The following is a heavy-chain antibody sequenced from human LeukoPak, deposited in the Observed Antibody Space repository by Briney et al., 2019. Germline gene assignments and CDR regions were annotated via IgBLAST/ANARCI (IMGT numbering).Heavy chain of an antibody. J-gene: IGHJ4*02. CDR2: IYHSGST. CDR1: GGSISSGGYS. D-gene: IGHD2-21*01. V-gene: IGHV4-30-2*01. CDR3: ARGLGDRTGAYYFDY. Sequence: SETLSLTCAVSGGSISSGGYSWSWIRQPPGKGLEWIGYIYHSGSTYYNPSLKSRVTISVDRSKNQFSLKLSSVTAADTAVYYCARGLGDRTGAYYFDYWGQGTLVTVSS.